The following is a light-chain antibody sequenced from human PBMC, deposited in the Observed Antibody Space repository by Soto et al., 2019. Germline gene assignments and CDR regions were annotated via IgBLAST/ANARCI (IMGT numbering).Light chain of an antibody. CDR3: QQLKSYPRT. V-gene: IGKV1-9*01. Sequence: DIPFTQSPSFLSASVGDRVTITCRASQGISSYLAWYQQKPGKAPKLLIYAASTLQSGVPSRFSGSGSGTELTITISSLQPEDFETDYCQQLKSYPRTFGQGTRLEI. CDR2: AAS. J-gene: IGKJ5*01. CDR1: QGISSY.